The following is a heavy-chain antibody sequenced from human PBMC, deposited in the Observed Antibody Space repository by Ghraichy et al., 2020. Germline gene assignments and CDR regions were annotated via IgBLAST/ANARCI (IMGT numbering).Heavy chain of an antibody. V-gene: IGHV3-7*01. Sequence: LSLTCAASGFPFSRHWMSWVRQAPGKGLEWVASIKSNGSYSFYLDSVKGRFTIFRDNAENSVSLEMTSLRAEDTAVYYCARGPNGDYKYGVTDYWGRGTLGSVSS. CDR2: IKSNGSYS. CDR3: ARGPNGDYKYGVTDY. D-gene: IGHD4-17*01. J-gene: IGHJ4*01. CDR1: GFPFSRHW.